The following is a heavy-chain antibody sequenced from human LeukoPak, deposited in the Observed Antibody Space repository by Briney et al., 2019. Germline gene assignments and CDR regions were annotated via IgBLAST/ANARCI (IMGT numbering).Heavy chain of an antibody. J-gene: IGHJ6*04. CDR2: IKSKTDGGTT. V-gene: IGHV3-15*01. CDR3: TTGTYSYGSDMDV. D-gene: IGHD5-18*01. Sequence: GGSLRLSCAASGFTFSNAWMSWVRQAPGKGLEWVGRIKSKTDGGTTDYAAPVKGRFTISRDDSKNTLYLQMNSLKTEDTAVYYCTTGTYSYGSDMDVWGKGTTVTISS. CDR1: GFTFSNAW.